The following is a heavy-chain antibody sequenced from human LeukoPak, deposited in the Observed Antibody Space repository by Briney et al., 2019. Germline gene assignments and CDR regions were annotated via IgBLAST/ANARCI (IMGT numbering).Heavy chain of an antibody. Sequence: PSETLSLTCAVDGGSFSDYYWSWIRQPPGKGLEWIGEINHSGSTNYNPSLKSRVTISVDTSKNQFSLKLSSVTAADTAVYYCARKDIVVVPAAPFDYWGQGTLVTVSS. V-gene: IGHV4-34*01. CDR1: GGSFSDYY. D-gene: IGHD2-2*01. CDR2: INHSGST. CDR3: ARKDIVVVPAAPFDY. J-gene: IGHJ4*02.